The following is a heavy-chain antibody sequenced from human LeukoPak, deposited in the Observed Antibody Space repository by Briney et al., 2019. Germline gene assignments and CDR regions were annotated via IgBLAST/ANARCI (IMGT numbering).Heavy chain of an antibody. CDR2: IYYSGST. V-gene: IGHV4-39*01. Sequence: SETLSLTCTVSGGSISSSSYYWGWIRQPPGTGLEWIGSIYYSGSTYYNPSLKRRVTISVDTSKNQFSLKLSSVTAADTAVYYCARHTRVEHIVVSGTFDYWGQGTLVTVSS. J-gene: IGHJ4*02. CDR1: GGSISSSSYY. D-gene: IGHD2-21*01. CDR3: ARHTRVEHIVVSGTFDY.